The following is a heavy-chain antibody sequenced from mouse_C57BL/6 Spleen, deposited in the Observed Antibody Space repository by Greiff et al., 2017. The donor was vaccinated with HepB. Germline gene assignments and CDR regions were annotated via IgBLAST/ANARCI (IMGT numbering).Heavy chain of an antibody. D-gene: IGHD1-1*01. CDR2: ISYDGSN. CDR1: GYSITSGYY. CDR3: ARGDGSGAMDY. J-gene: IGHJ4*01. V-gene: IGHV3-6*01. Sequence: VQLQQSGPGLVKPSQSLSLTCSVTGYSITSGYYWNWIRQFPGNKLEWMGYISYDGSNNYNPSLKNRISITRDTSKNQFFLKLNSVTTEDTATYYCARGDGSGAMDYWGQGTSVTVSS.